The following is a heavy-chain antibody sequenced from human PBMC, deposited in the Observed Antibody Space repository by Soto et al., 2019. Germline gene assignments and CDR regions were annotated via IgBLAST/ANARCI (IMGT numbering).Heavy chain of an antibody. CDR2: ITSNGDST. D-gene: IGHD2-2*02. J-gene: IGHJ4*02. CDR3: AKDSPSYTTSPFYFDY. CDR1: GFDFNKYA. V-gene: IGHV3-23*01. Sequence: XGSLRLSCSAFGFDFNKYAMTWVRQAPGKGLHWVSSITSNGDSTYYADSVKGRFTTSRDNSKNTLYLQMNSLRADDTAVFYCAKDSPSYTTSPFYFDYWGQGTLVTVSS.